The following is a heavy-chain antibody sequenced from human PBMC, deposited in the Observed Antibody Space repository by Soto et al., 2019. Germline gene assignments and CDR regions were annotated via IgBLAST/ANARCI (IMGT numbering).Heavy chain of an antibody. J-gene: IGHJ5*02. V-gene: IGHV2-5*01. CDR1: GFSRSGGGVG. CDR2: IYWNDDK. D-gene: IGHD5-18*01. CDR3: ALKMDTVDWFGP. Sequence: QITLKESGPTLLKPTQTLTLTCTFPGFSRSGGGVGVGWSRQPPVKALERVALIYWNDDKRYSPSLKSRLTITKDTSKNQVVLTMTNMDPVDTATYYCALKMDTVDWFGPWGRGTLVTVSS.